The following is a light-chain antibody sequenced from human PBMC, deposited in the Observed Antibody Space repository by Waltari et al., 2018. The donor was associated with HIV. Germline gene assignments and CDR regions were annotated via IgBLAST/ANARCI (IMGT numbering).Light chain of an antibody. CDR2: SNN. CDR1: YSNIGGNA. Sequence: QSVLTQPPSASGTPGQRVTISCSGRYSNIGGNAVSWYQQLPGTAPKLLIHSNNQRPSGVPDRVSGSKSCTSASLAISGLQSADEADYYCAAWDDSLDGYMFGGGTKLTVL. J-gene: IGLJ3*02. CDR3: AAWDDSLDGYM. V-gene: IGLV1-44*01.